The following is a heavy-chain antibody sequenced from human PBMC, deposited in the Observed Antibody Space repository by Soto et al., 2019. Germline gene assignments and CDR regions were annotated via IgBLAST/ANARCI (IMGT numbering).Heavy chain of an antibody. CDR3: ANDYYDSSGYQRGAFDI. CDR2: IYYSGST. J-gene: IGHJ3*02. D-gene: IGHD3-22*01. CDR1: GGSISSSSYY. Sequence: SETLSLTCTASGGSISSSSYYWGWIRQPPGKGLEWIGSIYYSGSTYYNPSLKSRVTISVDTSKNQFSLKLSSVTAADTAVYYCANDYYDSSGYQRGAFDIWGQGTMVTVSS. V-gene: IGHV4-39*01.